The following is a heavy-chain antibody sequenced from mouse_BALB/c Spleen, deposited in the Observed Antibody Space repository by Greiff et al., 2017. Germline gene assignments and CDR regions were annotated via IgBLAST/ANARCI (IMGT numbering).Heavy chain of an antibody. D-gene: IGHD1-1*01. V-gene: IGHV5-6-5*01. CDR3: ARGEKFYGSSLYYYAMDY. J-gene: IGHJ4*01. CDR1: GFTFSSYA. CDR2: ISSGGST. Sequence: EVMLVESGGGLVKPGGSLKLSCAASGFTFSSYAMSWVRQTPEKRLEWVASISSGGSTYYPDSVKGRFTISRDNARNILYLQMSSLRSEDTAMYYCARGEKFYGSSLYYYAMDYWGQGTSVTVSS.